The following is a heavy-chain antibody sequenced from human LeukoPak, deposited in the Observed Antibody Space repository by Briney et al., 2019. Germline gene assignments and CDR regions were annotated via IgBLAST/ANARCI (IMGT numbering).Heavy chain of an antibody. CDR3: GHDFIQAASVSAAFDI. Sequence: PSETLSLTCTVSGGSISTSNYYWGWVRQPPGKGLEWIGSIYDSGTTYYNPSLKSRVTISVDTSKNQFSLKLNSVTAADTAVYYCGHDFIQAASVSAAFDIWGQGTMVTVSS. J-gene: IGHJ3*02. V-gene: IGHV4-39*01. CDR1: GGSISTSNYY. D-gene: IGHD6-13*01. CDR2: IYDSGTT.